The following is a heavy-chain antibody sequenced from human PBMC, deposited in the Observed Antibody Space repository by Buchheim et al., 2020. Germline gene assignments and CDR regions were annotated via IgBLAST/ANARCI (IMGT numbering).Heavy chain of an antibody. CDR2: IKQDGSEK. CDR3: AKDPGSWFLEWLAYFDY. V-gene: IGHV3-7*01. J-gene: IGHJ4*02. CDR1: GFTFSSYW. D-gene: IGHD3-3*01. Sequence: EVQLVESGGGLVQPGGSLRLSCAASGFTFSSYWMSWVRQAPGKGLEWVANIKQDGSEKYYVDSVKGRFTISRDNAKNSLYLQMNSLRAEDTAVYYCAKDPGSWFLEWLAYFDYWGQGTL.